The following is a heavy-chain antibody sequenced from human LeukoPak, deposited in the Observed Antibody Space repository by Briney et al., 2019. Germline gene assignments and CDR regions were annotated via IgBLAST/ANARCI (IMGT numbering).Heavy chain of an antibody. CDR2: ISSNGIST. CDR3: VKWTNYFFAL. J-gene: IGHJ2*01. V-gene: IGHV3-64*01. Sequence: GGSLRLSCVVSGFSLSSHGMHWVRQAPGKGLEDVSAISSNGISTFYGNSVKGRFTVSRDDSKNTVYLQMGSLRAEDMAVYYCVKWTNYFFALWGRGTLVTVSS. CDR1: GFSLSSHG. D-gene: IGHD2-8*01.